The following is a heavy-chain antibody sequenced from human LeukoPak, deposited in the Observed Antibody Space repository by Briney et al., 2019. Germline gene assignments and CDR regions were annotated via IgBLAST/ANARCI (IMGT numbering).Heavy chain of an antibody. CDR3: ARGDYFDRAFDV. CDR1: GFTFSSYA. D-gene: IGHD3-22*01. CDR2: ISGSGGST. Sequence: GGSLRLSCAASGFTFSSYAMSWVRQAPGKGLEWVSAISGSGGSTYYADSVKGRFTISRDNSKNTLYLQMNSLRAEDTAVYYCARGDYFDRAFDVWGQGTTVTVSS. J-gene: IGHJ3*01. V-gene: IGHV3-23*01.